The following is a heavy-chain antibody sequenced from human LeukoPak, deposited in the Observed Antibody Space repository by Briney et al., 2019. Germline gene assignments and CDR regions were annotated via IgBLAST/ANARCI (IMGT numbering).Heavy chain of an antibody. CDR3: ARDGDYYDSSGYYDAFDI. CDR2: IYYSGST. Sequence: SETLSLTCTVSGGSISSYYWSWIRQPPGKGLEWIGYIYYSGSTNYNPSLKSRVTISVDTYKNQFSLKLSSVTAADTAVYYCARDGDYYDSSGYYDAFDIWGQGTMVTVSS. CDR1: GGSISSYY. D-gene: IGHD3-22*01. J-gene: IGHJ3*02. V-gene: IGHV4-59*01.